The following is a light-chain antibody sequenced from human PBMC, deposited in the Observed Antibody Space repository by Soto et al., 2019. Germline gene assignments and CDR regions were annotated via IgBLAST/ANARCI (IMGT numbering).Light chain of an antibody. Sequence: QSVLTQPASVSGSPGQSITISCTGTSSDVGAYNYVSWYQQHPDKAPKVMIYEVTNRPSGVSNRFSGSKSGNTASLTISGLQAEDEADYYCNSFTTSSTYVFGTGTKVTVL. J-gene: IGLJ1*01. CDR2: EVT. V-gene: IGLV2-14*01. CDR1: SSDVGAYNY. CDR3: NSFTTSSTYV.